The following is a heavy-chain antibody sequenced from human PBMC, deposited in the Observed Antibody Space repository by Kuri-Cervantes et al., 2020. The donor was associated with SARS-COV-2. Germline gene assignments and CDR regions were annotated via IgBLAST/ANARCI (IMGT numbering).Heavy chain of an antibody. CDR3: AKPTLATRPRWFHA. D-gene: IGHD4-23*01. V-gene: IGHV3-33*06. Sequence: GESLKISCAASGFTFSSYGMHWVRQAPGKGLEWVAVIWYDGSNKYYADSVKGRFTISRDNSKNTLYLQINSLRAEDTAVYHCAKPTLATRPRWFHAWGQGTLVTVSS. CDR1: GFTFSSYG. CDR2: IWYDGSNK. J-gene: IGHJ5*02.